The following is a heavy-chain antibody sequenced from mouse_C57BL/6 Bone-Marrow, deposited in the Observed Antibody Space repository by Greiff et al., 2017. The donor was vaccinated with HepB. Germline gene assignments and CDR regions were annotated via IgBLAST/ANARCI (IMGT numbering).Heavy chain of an antibody. CDR3: TTDYGSRAWFAY. V-gene: IGHV14-4*01. Sequence: EVMLVESGAELVRPGASVKLSCTASGFNIKDDYMHWVKQRPEQGLEWIGWIDPENGDTEYASKFQGKATITADTSSNTAYLQLSSLTSEDTAVYYCTTDYGSRAWFAYWGQGTLVTVSA. D-gene: IGHD1-1*01. CDR2: IDPENGDT. J-gene: IGHJ3*01. CDR1: GFNIKDDY.